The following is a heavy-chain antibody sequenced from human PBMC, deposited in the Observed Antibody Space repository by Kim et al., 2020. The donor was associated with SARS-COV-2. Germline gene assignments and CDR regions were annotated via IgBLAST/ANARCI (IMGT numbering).Heavy chain of an antibody. J-gene: IGHJ6*03. Sequence: SETLSLTCTVSDGSISSYYWSWIRQPPGKGLEWIGYIYYSGSTNYNPSLKSRVTISVDTSKNQFSLKLSSVTAADTAVYYCARVAGYDILTDFPYYMDVWGKGTTVTVSS. CDR3: ARVAGYDILTDFPYYMDV. D-gene: IGHD3-9*01. CDR1: DGSISSYY. V-gene: IGHV4-59*01. CDR2: IYYSGST.